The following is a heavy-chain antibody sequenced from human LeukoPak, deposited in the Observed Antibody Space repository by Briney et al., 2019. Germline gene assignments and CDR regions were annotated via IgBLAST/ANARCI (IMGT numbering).Heavy chain of an antibody. D-gene: IGHD3-3*01. CDR3: ARDVGSNYDFWSGSYYIGQTILDY. CDR2: IYASGGT. CDR1: GGSISSYY. Sequence: SETLSLTCAVSGGSISSYYWSWIRQPAGKGLEWIGRIYASGGTNYNPSLKSRVTMSVDTSKNQFSLKLGSVTAADTAVYYCARDVGSNYDFWSGSYYIGQTILDYWGQGDLFIVSS. J-gene: IGHJ4*02. V-gene: IGHV4-4*07.